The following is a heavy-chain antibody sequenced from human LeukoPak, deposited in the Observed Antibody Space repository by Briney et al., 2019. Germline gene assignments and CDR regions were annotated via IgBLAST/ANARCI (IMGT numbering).Heavy chain of an antibody. V-gene: IGHV3-48*02. D-gene: IGHD5-12*01. CDR1: GFTFNNYW. Sequence: TGGSLRLACVASGFTFNNYWMNWVRQAPGKGLEWVSYISSGSSTIYYADSVKGRFTISRDNAKNSLYLQMNSLRDEDTAVYYCASVRGYSGYDFDFWGQGTLVTVSS. J-gene: IGHJ4*02. CDR3: ASVRGYSGYDFDF. CDR2: ISSGSSTI.